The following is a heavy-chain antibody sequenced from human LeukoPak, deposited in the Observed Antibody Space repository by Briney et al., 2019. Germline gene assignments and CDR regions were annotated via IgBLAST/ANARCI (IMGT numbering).Heavy chain of an antibody. Sequence: PSETLSLTCTVSGGSTSSYYWTWIRQPPGKGLEWIGEINHSGITNYNPSLKSRVTISVDTSKNQFSLKLSSVTAADTAVYYCARGEDYYDQWYFDYWGQGTLVTVSS. CDR3: ARGEDYYDQWYFDY. D-gene: IGHD3-22*01. J-gene: IGHJ4*02. V-gene: IGHV4-34*01. CDR2: INHSGIT. CDR1: GGSTSSYY.